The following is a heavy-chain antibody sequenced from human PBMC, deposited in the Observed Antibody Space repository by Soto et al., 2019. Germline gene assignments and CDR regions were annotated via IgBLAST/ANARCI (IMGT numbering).Heavy chain of an antibody. D-gene: IGHD2-15*01. Sequence: QVQLVQSGAEVKKPGSSVKVSCKASGGTFSSYAITWVRQAPGPGLEWMGGIIPIFDTTNYAQKCQGRVTIAADESTSTAYMELSSLRSEDTAVYYCARAMGASTLDRFCSADACYVAVGYWGQGTLVTVSS. V-gene: IGHV1-69*01. CDR1: GGTFSSYA. CDR2: IIPIFDTT. CDR3: ARAMGASTLDRFCSADACYVAVGY. J-gene: IGHJ4*02.